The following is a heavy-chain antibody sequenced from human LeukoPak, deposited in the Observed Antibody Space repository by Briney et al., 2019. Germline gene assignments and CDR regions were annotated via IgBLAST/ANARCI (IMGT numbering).Heavy chain of an antibody. CDR2: IDYSGTT. CDR3: ARHGGSYSFDY. CDR1: GVSISSYY. D-gene: IGHD1-26*01. V-gene: IGHV4-59*08. Sequence: PSETLSLTCTVSGVSISSYYWSWVRQPPGKELDWIGYIDYSGTTHYNPSLKSRVTISVDTSKNQFSPKLSSVTAADTAVYFCARHGGSYSFDYWGQGTLVTVSS. J-gene: IGHJ4*02.